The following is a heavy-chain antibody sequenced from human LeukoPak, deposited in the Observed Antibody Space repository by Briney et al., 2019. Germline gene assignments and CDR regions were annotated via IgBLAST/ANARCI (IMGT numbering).Heavy chain of an antibody. J-gene: IGHJ4*02. CDR3: ARVGGH. CDR2: ITSISNYI. CDR1: GFTFSRYN. D-gene: IGHD3-10*01. Sequence: GGSLRLSCAASGFTFSRYNMDWVRQAPGRGLEWVSSITSISNYIYYADSVKGRFTISRDNSKNTLYLQMNSLRAEDTAVYYCARVGGHWGQGTLVTVSS. V-gene: IGHV3-21*04.